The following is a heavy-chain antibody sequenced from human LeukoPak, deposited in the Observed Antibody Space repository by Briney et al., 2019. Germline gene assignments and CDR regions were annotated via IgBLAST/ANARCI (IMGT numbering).Heavy chain of an antibody. CDR2: INPNSGGT. V-gene: IGHV1-2*02. CDR3: ARTDIVATADAFDT. CDR1: GYTFTGYD. J-gene: IGHJ3*02. D-gene: IGHD5-12*01. Sequence: GASVKASCKASGYTFTGYDMHWVRQAPGQGLEGMGWINPNSGGTNYAQKLQGRVTMTRDTSISTAYMELSRLRSDDTTVYYCARTDIVATADAFDTWGQGTMVTVSS.